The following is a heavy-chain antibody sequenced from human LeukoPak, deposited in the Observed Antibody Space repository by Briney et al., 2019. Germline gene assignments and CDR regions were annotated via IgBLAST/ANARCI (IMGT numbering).Heavy chain of an antibody. V-gene: IGHV4-59*11. J-gene: IGHJ4*02. CDR1: GGSMTTHH. D-gene: IGHD5-18*01. CDR3: TAIKRGDIFGYFDF. CDR2: VFDSGRT. Sequence: SETLSLTCTVSGGSMTTHHWNWIRQTPGKGLEWIGYVFDSGRTKVNPSLTSRVTLSTDTSKNQLSLRLSSVTAADTAVYYCTAIKRGDIFGYFDFWGQGILVTVSS.